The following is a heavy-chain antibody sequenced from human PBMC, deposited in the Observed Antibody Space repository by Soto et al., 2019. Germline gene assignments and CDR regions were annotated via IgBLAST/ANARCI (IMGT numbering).Heavy chain of an antibody. J-gene: IGHJ6*02. CDR1: GFTFSDYY. CDR2: ISSSGSII. CDR3: ARVNGYYYYGMDV. V-gene: IGHV3-11*01. Sequence: GGSLRLSCAASGFTFSDYYMSWIRQAPGKGLEWVSDISSSGSIIYYADTVKGRFTISRDNAKNSLYLKMDSLRAEDTAVYYCARVNGYYYYGMDVWGQGTTVTVSS. D-gene: IGHD3-22*01.